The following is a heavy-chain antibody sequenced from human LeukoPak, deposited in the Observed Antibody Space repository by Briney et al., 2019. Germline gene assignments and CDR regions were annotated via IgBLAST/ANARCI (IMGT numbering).Heavy chain of an antibody. CDR2: MSSSSSTT. CDR3: ARVSGTSLDY. V-gene: IGHV3-48*04. D-gene: IGHD3-10*01. Sequence: GGSLRLSCAASGLKISYHIMNWVRQAPGKGLEWVSSMSSSSSTTSYADSVKGRFAISRDNAENSLYLQMNSLRAEDTAVYYCARVSGTSLDYWGQGTLVTVSS. J-gene: IGHJ4*02. CDR1: GLKISYHI.